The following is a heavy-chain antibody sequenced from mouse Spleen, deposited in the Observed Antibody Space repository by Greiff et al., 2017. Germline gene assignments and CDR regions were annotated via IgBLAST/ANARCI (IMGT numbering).Heavy chain of an antibody. Sequence: EVKLLESGGGLVQPGGSLKLSCAASGFAFSSYWMSWVRQAPGKGLEWIGEINPDSSTINYTPSLKDKFIISRDHAKNTLYLQMSKVRSEDTDLYYCARPDYYGRSHWYFGVWGAGASVTGSS. D-gene: IGHD1-1*01. CDR3: ARPDYYGRSHWYFGV. J-gene: IGHJ1*01. CDR2: INPDSSTI. V-gene: IGHV4-1*02. CDR1: GFAFSSYW.